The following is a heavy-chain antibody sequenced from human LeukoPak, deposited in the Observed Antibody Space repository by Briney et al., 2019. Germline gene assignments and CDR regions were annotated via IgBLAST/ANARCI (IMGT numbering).Heavy chain of an antibody. V-gene: IGHV3-33*01. CDR1: GFPFSSYG. D-gene: IGHD2-21*01. CDR2: LVYDGRS. J-gene: IGHJ4*02. Sequence: GRSLRLSCAASGFPFSSYGMHWVRQAPGKGLEWVARLVYDGRSDYADSVKGRFSISRDNSKNTRFLDMSNLRVDDTAVYSCARDLSAAYDFWGQGVLVTVSS. CDR3: ARDLSAAYDF.